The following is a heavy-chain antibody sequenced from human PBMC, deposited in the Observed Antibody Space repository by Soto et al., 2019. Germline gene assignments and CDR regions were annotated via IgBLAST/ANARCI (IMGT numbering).Heavy chain of an antibody. J-gene: IGHJ6*02. D-gene: IGHD6-13*01. CDR3: IWQQDFYYGRAV. CDR2: IKSQGGGTA. Sequence: PGGSLRLSCEASGFPFSPAWMNWVRQAPGKGLEWVGLIKSQGGGTAHYAAPVKGRFTISRDDSRNTVYLQMNSLKPEDTALYYCIWQQDFYYGRAVWGQGTTVTVSS. CDR1: GFPFSPAW. V-gene: IGHV3-15*07.